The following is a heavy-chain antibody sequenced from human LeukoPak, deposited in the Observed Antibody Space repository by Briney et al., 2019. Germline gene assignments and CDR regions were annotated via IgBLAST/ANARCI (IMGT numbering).Heavy chain of an antibody. Sequence: GGFLRLSCEASGFTFRSYAMTWVRQAPGKGLEWVSAISGSGAKTYYADSVKGRFTISRDNSKNTLYLQMNSLRAEGTAVYYCAQADSYYDFLLSVWGQGTMVTVSS. J-gene: IGHJ3*01. D-gene: IGHD3-3*01. CDR2: ISGSGAKT. CDR3: AQADSYYDFLLSV. CDR1: GFTFRSYA. V-gene: IGHV3-23*01.